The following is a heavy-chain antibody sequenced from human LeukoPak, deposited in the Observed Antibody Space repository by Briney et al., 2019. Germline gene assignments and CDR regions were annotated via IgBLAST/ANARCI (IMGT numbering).Heavy chain of an antibody. CDR3: ARRISTVTTRTSYWYFDL. CDR2: IYHSGST. V-gene: IGHV4-30-2*01. Sequence: KPSETLSLTCTVSGGSISSGGYYWSWIRQPPGKGLEWIGYIYHSGSTYYNPSLKSRVTISVDRSKNQFSLKLSSVTAADTAVYYCARRISTVTTRTSYWYFDLWGRGTLVTVSS. J-gene: IGHJ2*01. D-gene: IGHD4-17*01. CDR1: GGSISSGGYY.